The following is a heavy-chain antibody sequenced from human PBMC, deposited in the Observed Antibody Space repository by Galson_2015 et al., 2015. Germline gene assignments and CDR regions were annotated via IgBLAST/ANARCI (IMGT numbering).Heavy chain of an antibody. J-gene: IGHJ4*02. CDR1: GFTFSSYA. CDR2: ISGSGGST. D-gene: IGHD3-22*01. Sequence: SLRLCCAASGFTFSSYAMSWVRQAPGKGLEWVSAISGSGGSTYYADSVKGRFTISRDNSKNTLYLQMNSLRAEDTAVYYCAKSPLGSSGQTYYFDYWGQGTLVTVSS. CDR3: AKSPLGSSGQTYYFDY. V-gene: IGHV3-23*01.